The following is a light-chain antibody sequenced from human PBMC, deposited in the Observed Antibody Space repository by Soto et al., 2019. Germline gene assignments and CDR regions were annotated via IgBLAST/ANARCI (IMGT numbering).Light chain of an antibody. J-gene: IGKJ5*01. Sequence: EIVLTQAPGTRSLSPGERATLSCRAGQSVSSYLAWYQQKPGQAPRLLIYDASSRATGIPARFSGSGSGTDFTLTISRVQAEDFANYYCQQSFNTPITFGQGTRLEIK. V-gene: IGKV3-11*01. CDR3: QQSFNTPIT. CDR1: QSVSSY. CDR2: DAS.